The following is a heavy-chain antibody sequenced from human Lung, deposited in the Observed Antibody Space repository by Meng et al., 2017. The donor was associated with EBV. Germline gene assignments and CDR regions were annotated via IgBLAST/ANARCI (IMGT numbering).Heavy chain of an antibody. D-gene: IGHD6-19*01. Sequence: QIHLVQSGIEVKNPGASVKVTCKASGYTFTTYGISWVRTAPGQGLEWMGWVDPGNGDRNFAQKFQDRVTLTTDTSTGTVYMELRSLRSDDTAVYFCARDRQWLFDSWGQGTLVTVSS. CDR2: VDPGNGDR. V-gene: IGHV1-18*01. CDR1: GYTFTTYG. CDR3: ARDRQWLFDS. J-gene: IGHJ4*02.